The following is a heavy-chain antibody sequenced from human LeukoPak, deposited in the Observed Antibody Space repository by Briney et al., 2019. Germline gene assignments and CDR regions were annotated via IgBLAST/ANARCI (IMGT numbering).Heavy chain of an antibody. CDR1: GFTFSSHA. J-gene: IGHJ4*02. D-gene: IGHD6-6*01. CDR2: ISDSGGYT. V-gene: IGHV3-23*01. CDR3: ARDLRSSADY. Sequence: GGSLRLSCAASGFTFSSHAMSWVRQAPGKGLEWVSSISDSGGYTYYADSVKGRFTISRDNAKNMLYLQMNSLRAEDTAVYYCARDLRSSADYWGQGTLVTVSS.